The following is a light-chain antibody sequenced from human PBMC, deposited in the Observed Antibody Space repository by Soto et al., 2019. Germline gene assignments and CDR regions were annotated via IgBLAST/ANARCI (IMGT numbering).Light chain of an antibody. CDR3: AAWDDSLNACV. CDR1: SSNSGSNT. V-gene: IGLV1-44*01. Sequence: QSVLTQPPSASGTPGQRVTISCSGSSSNSGSNTVNWYQQLPGTAPKLLIYSNNQRPSGVPDRFSGSKSGTSASLDISGPQSEYEAEYYCAAWDDSLNACVFGGGTKLTVL. J-gene: IGLJ3*02. CDR2: SNN.